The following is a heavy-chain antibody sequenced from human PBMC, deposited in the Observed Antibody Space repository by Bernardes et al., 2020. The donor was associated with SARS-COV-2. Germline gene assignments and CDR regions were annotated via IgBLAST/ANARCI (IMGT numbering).Heavy chain of an antibody. CDR3: ARGDSIWFDP. J-gene: IGHJ5*02. CDR2: INPNSGGT. Sequence: ASVKVSCKASGYTFTAYYIHWVRQAPGQGLEWMGWINPNSGGTYYAQKFQGRVTMTRDTSVSTAYMELRRLKSDDTAVYYCARGDSIWFDPWGQGTQVTVSS. V-gene: IGHV1-2*02. CDR1: GYTFTAYY.